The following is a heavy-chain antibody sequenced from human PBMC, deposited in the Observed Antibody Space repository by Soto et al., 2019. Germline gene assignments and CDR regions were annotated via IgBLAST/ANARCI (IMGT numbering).Heavy chain of an antibody. J-gene: IGHJ6*02. Sequence: PGGSLRLSCIGSGFTFGDHAMSWFRQAPGKGLEWVGFIRSKAYGGTTEYAASVKGRFTISRDDSNSIDYLQMNSLKTEDTAVYYCQYQLLTYYYGMDVWGQGTTVTVSS. CDR3: QYQLLTYYYGMDV. CDR1: GFTFGDHA. CDR2: IRSKAYGGTT. V-gene: IGHV3-49*03. D-gene: IGHD2-2*01.